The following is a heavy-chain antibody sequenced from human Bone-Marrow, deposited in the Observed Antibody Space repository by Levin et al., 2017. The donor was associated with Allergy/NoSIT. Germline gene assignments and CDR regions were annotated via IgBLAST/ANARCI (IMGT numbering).Heavy chain of an antibody. CDR2: IKTRAGSYTT. Sequence: GGSLRLSCVASGFSFSDHFMDWVRQAPGKGLEWVGQIKTRAGSYTTEYAASVTGRFTISRDDSKNSLYLQMNSLKTEDTAVYYCTDAGRSVLPWGQGTLVTVSS. CDR3: TDAGRSVLP. V-gene: IGHV3-72*01. D-gene: IGHD2-8*01. J-gene: IGHJ5*02. CDR1: GFSFSDHF.